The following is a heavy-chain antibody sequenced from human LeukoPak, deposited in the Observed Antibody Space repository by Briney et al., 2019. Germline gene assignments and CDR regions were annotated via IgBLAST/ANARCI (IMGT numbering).Heavy chain of an antibody. Sequence: PGRSLRLSCAASGFTFDDYAMHWVRQAPGKGLEWVSGISWNSGSIGYADSVKGRFTISRDNAKNSLYLQMNSLRAEDTAVYFCARDRLIGGGRYYNYWGQGTLVTVSS. J-gene: IGHJ4*02. CDR3: ARDRLIGGGRYYNY. D-gene: IGHD1-26*01. CDR2: ISWNSGSI. V-gene: IGHV3-9*01. CDR1: GFTFDDYA.